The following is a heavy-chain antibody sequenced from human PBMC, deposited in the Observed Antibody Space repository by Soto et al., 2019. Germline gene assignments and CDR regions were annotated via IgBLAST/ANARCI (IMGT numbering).Heavy chain of an antibody. CDR2: LSAYNGNT. J-gene: IGHJ4*02. V-gene: IGHV1-18*01. CDR3: ARDVGHYYDGSGFKIYFDY. CDR1: GYTFTNYG. Sequence: QVQLVQSGAEVKKPGASVKVSCKVSGYTFTNYGISWVRQTPGQGLEWMGWLSAYNGNTKYAQKLQGRVTMTTDTSTSTAYMELRSLRSDDTAVYYCARDVGHYYDGSGFKIYFDYWGQGTLVTISS. D-gene: IGHD3-22*01.